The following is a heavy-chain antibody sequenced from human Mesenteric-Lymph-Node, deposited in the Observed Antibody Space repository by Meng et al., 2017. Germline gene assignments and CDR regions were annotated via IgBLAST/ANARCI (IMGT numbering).Heavy chain of an antibody. CDR3: ARGYVATETHYYGMDV. CDR1: GYTFTSYG. J-gene: IGHJ6*02. Sequence: ASVKVSCKASGYTFTSYGISWVRQAPGQGLEWMGWISAYNGNTNYAQKLQGRVTMTTDTSTSTAYMELRSLRSDDTAVYYCARGYVATETHYYGMDVWGQGTMVTVSS. D-gene: IGHD5-12*01. V-gene: IGHV1-18*01. CDR2: ISAYNGNT.